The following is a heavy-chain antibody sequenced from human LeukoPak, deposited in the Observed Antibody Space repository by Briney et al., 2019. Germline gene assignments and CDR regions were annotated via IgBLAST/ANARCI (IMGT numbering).Heavy chain of an antibody. CDR1: GDSISSYY. CDR2: IYYSGST. Sequence: PSETLSLTCTVSGDSISSYYWGWIRQPPGKGLEWIGSIYYSGSTYYNPSLKSRVTISVDTSKNQFSLKLSFVTAADTAVYYCARTRGTMIVVVSRSAFDIWGQGTMVTVSS. CDR3: ARTRGTMIVVVSRSAFDI. V-gene: IGHV4-39*07. J-gene: IGHJ3*02. D-gene: IGHD3-22*01.